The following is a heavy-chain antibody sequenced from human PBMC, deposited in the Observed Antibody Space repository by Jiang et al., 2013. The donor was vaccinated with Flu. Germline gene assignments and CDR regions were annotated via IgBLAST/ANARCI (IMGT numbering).Heavy chain of an antibody. CDR2: IRSKAYGGTT. V-gene: IGHV3-49*05. D-gene: IGHD3-22*01. CDR1: GFTFGDYA. J-gene: IGHJ4*02. CDR3: TRAGYVYDSSGRPPFDY. Sequence: VQLVESGGGLVKPGRSLRLSCTASGFTFGDYAMSWFRQAPGKGLEWVGFIRSKAYGGTTEYAASVKGRFTISRDDSKSIAYLQMNSLKTEDTAVYYCTRAGYVYDSSGRPPFDYVGPGNPGHRLL.